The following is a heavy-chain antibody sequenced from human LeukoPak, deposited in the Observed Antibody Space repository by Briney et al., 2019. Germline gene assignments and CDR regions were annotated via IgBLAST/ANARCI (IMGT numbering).Heavy chain of an antibody. D-gene: IGHD3-9*01. CDR1: GFTFSSYS. V-gene: IGHV3-48*01. CDR3: ARAGSFDWLLPFDY. CDR2: ISSSSSTI. Sequence: GGSLRLSCAASGFTFSSYSMNWVRQAPGKGLERVSYISSSSSTIYYADSVKGRFTISRDNAKNSLYLQMNSLRAEDTAVYYCARAGSFDWLLPFDYWGQGTLVTVSS. J-gene: IGHJ4*02.